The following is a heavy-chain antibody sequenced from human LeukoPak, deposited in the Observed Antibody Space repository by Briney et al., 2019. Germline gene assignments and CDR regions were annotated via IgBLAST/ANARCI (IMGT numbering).Heavy chain of an antibody. D-gene: IGHD3-9*01. CDR1: GFTFSNAW. V-gene: IGHV3-15*01. CDR2: IKSKTDGGTT. Sequence: GGSLRLSCAASGFTFSNAWISWVRQAPGKGLEWVGRIKSKTDGGTTDYAAPVKGRFTISRDDSKNTLYLQMNSLKTEDTAVYYCTTEALYYDILTGYCFDNLVQGTLVTVSS. J-gene: IGHJ4*02. CDR3: TTEALYYDILTGYCFDN.